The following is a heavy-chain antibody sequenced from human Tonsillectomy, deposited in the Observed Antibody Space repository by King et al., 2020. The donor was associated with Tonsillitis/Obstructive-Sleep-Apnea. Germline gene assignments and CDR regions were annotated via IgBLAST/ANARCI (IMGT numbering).Heavy chain of an antibody. CDR3: ARGQRGFLVDF. V-gene: IGHV7-4-1*02. J-gene: IGHJ4*02. CDR2: IDTTTGNP. CDR1: GYTFTSNS. D-gene: IGHD3-3*01. Sequence: VQLVESGSELKTPGASVKVSCKASGYTFTSNSINWVRQAPGQGLEWMGWIDTTTGNPTYAQGFTGRFVFSLDTSVSTAYLQISSLKAGDTAVYYCARGQRGFLVDFWGQGTQVTVSS.